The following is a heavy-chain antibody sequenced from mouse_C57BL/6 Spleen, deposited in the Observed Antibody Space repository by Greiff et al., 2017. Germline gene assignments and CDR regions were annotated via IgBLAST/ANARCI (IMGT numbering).Heavy chain of an antibody. D-gene: IGHD1-3*01. V-gene: IGHV1-61*01. CDR1: GYTFTSYW. CDR3: ARGNNPFAY. CDR2: IYPSDSET. Sequence: QVQLQQPGAELVRPGSSVTLSCKASGYTFTSYWMAWVKQRPGQGLEWIGNIYPSDSETHYNQKFKDKATLTVDKSSSTAYMQLSRLTSEDSAVYYCARGNNPFAYWGQGTLVTVSA. J-gene: IGHJ3*01.